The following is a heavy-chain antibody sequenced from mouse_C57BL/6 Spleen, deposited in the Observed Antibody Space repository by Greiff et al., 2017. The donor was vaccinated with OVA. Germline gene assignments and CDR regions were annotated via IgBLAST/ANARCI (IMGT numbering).Heavy chain of an antibody. CDR2: IYPGDGDT. Sequence: QVQLKESGPELVKPGASVKISCKASGYAFSSSWMNWVKQRPGKGLEWIGRIYPGDGDTNYNGKFKGKATLTADKSSSTAYMQLSSLTSEDSAVYFCGFGNYGWFAYWGQGTLVTVSA. CDR3: GFGNYGWFAY. CDR1: GYAFSSSW. J-gene: IGHJ3*01. D-gene: IGHD2-1*01. V-gene: IGHV1-82*01.